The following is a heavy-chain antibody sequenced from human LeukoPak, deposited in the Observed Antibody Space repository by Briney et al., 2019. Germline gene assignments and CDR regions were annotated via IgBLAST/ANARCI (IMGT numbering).Heavy chain of an antibody. Sequence: MTSETLSLTCTVSGGSISSGGYYWSWIRQHPGKGLEWIGYIYYSGSTYYNPSLKSQVTISVDTSKNQFSLKLSSVTAADTAVYYCVATGGGWFDPWGQGTLVTVSS. CDR1: GGSISSGGYY. J-gene: IGHJ5*02. D-gene: IGHD3-16*01. V-gene: IGHV4-31*01. CDR2: IYYSGST. CDR3: VATGGGWFDP.